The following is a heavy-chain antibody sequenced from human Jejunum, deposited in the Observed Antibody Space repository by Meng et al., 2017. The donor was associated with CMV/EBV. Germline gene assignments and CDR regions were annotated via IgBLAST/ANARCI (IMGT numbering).Heavy chain of an antibody. CDR2: VYYIGSP. J-gene: IGHJ4*02. D-gene: IGHD4-11*01. CDR1: GGSINSVCSC. Sequence: TVSGGSINSVCSCWSCSRQHPGKGLEWIGYVYYIGSPYYNPSLRSRVTISLDTSKNQFSLKLGSVTAADTAVYYCARETTGVYDSWGQGTLVTVSS. V-gene: IGHV4-31*03. CDR3: ARETTGVYDS.